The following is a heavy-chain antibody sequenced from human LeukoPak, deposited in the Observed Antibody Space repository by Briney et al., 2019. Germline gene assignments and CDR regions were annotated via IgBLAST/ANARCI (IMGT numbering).Heavy chain of an antibody. V-gene: IGHV3-21*01. CDR3: ARHRFVVGATDAFDI. D-gene: IGHD1-26*01. CDR2: ISSSSSYI. CDR1: GFTFSSYS. J-gene: IGHJ3*02. Sequence: GGSLRLSCAASGFTFSSYSMSWVRQAPGKGLEWVSSISSSSSYIYYADSVRGRFTISRDNAKNSLYLQMNSLRAEDTAVYYCARHRFVVGATDAFDIWGQGTMVTVPS.